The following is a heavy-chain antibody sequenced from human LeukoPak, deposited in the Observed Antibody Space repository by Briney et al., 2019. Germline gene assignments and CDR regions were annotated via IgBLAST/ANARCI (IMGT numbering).Heavy chain of an antibody. CDR3: VRNGDYYRLDY. Sequence: GGSLRLSCTASGFIFSNYWMTWVRQAPGKGLEWVANIRGDGNEKQFEDSVRGRFTISRDNAKNSVFLQMNNLRAEDTAVFYCVRNGDYYRLDYWGQGTLVTVSS. CDR2: IRGDGNEK. CDR1: GFIFSNYW. J-gene: IGHJ4*02. V-gene: IGHV3-7*01. D-gene: IGHD3-22*01.